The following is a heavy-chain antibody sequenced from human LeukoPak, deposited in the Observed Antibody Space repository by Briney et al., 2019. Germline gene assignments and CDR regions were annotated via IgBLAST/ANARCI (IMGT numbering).Heavy chain of an antibody. CDR2: SYPGDSDT. V-gene: IGHV5-51*01. CDR3: AKRSGYYGGFDY. D-gene: IGHD3-22*01. Sequence: GESLKIFFKGSGYSFNNYWIGLVRQMSGEGLGLMGISYPGDSDTRYSPSFQGKVTISADKSISTAYLQWSSLKASDTAMYYCAKRSGYYGGFDYWGQGTMVTVSS. CDR1: GYSFNNYW. J-gene: IGHJ4*01.